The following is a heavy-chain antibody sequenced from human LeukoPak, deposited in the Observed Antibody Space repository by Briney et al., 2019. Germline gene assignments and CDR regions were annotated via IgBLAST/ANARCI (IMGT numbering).Heavy chain of an antibody. J-gene: IGHJ5*02. V-gene: IGHV4-34*01. CDR1: GGSFSGYY. Sequence: SETLSLTCAVYGGSFSGYYWSWIRQPPGKGLEWIGEINHSGSTNYNPSLKRRGTISVDTSKNQFSLKLSSVTAAPTAVYYCARGRIRYNWFDPWGQGTLVTVSS. D-gene: IGHD2/OR15-2a*01. CDR3: ARGRIRYNWFDP. CDR2: INHSGST.